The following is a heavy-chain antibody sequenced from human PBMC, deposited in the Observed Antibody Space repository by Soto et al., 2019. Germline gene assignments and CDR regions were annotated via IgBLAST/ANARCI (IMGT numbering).Heavy chain of an antibody. CDR2: IYYIGTT. CDR3: AREEKQLSRYGGDFDY. D-gene: IGHD3-16*01. Sequence: QVQLQESGPGLVKPSETLSLTCSVSDGSVNTGNYYWSWIRQPPGKGLEWIGHIYYIGTTNYNPSLKSRVTISVDTSKNQFSLKVTSVTAPDTAVYFCAREEKQLSRYGGDFDYWGQGILVTVSS. V-gene: IGHV4-61*01. J-gene: IGHJ4*02. CDR1: DGSVNTGNYY.